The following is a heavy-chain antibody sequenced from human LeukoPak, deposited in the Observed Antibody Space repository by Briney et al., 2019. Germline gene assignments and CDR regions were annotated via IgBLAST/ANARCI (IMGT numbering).Heavy chain of an antibody. CDR1: GFTFNNYA. CDR2: ISASGGTT. V-gene: IGHV3-23*01. Sequence: PGGSLRLSCAASGFTFNNYAMSWVRQAPGKGLEWVSAISASGGTTYYADSVKGRFTISRDNSKNTLYLQVNSLRVEDTAIYYCATTSRTIGYWGQGTLVTVSS. D-gene: IGHD1-14*01. J-gene: IGHJ4*02. CDR3: ATTSRTIGY.